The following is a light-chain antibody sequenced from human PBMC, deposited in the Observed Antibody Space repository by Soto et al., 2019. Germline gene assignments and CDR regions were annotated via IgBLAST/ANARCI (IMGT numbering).Light chain of an antibody. CDR2: EVT. Sequence: QSALTQPASVSGSPGQSITISCTGSGSDVGGYNFVSWYQHHPGKAPKLILYEVTTRPSGVSSRFSGSKSGNTASLTISGLQADDEANYYCSSYTSSNTPYVFGTGTRSPS. CDR3: SSYTSSNTPYV. V-gene: IGLV2-14*01. CDR1: GSDVGGYNF. J-gene: IGLJ1*01.